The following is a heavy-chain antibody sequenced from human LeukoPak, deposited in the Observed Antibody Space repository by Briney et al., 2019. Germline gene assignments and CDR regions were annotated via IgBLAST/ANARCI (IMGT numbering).Heavy chain of an antibody. D-gene: IGHD3-3*01. V-gene: IGHV1-69*04. CDR1: GGTFSSYA. CDR2: IIPILGIA. Sequence: RRASVKVSCKASGGTFSSYAISWVRQAPGQGLEWMGRIIPILGIANYAQKFQGRVTITTDESTSTAYMELSSLRSEDTAVYYCAGGPSERFLEWLQHDYWGQGTLVTVSS. J-gene: IGHJ4*02. CDR3: AGGPSERFLEWLQHDY.